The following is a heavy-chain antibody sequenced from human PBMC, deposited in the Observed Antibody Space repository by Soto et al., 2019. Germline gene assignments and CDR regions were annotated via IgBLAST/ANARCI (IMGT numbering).Heavy chain of an antibody. D-gene: IGHD4-17*01. V-gene: IGHV4-30-4*01. CDR2: IYYSGST. CDR1: GGSISSGDYY. Sequence: QVQLQESGPGLVKPSQTLSLTCTVSGGSISSGDYYWSWIRQPPGKGLEWIGYIYYSGSTYYNPSLKSRVTISVDTSKNQFSLKLSSVTAADTAMYYCARALTTVTQAYYYYYGMDVWGQGTTVTVSS. J-gene: IGHJ6*02. CDR3: ARALTTVTQAYYYYYGMDV.